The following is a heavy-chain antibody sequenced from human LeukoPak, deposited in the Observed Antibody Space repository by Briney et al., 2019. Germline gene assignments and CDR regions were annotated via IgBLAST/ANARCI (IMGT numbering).Heavy chain of an antibody. V-gene: IGHV4-4*02. J-gene: IGHJ4*02. CDR2: IYHSGST. Sequence: PSETLSLTCAVSGGSISSSNWWSWVRQPPGKGLEWIGEIYHSGSTNYNPSLKSRVTISVDKSKNQFSLKLSSVTAADTAVYYCARAGPKLRGVMHYWGQGTLVTVSS. CDR3: ARAGPKLRGVMHY. D-gene: IGHD3-10*01. CDR1: GGSISSSNW.